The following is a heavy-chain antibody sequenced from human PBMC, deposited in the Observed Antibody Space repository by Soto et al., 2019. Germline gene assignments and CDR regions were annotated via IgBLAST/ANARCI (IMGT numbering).Heavy chain of an antibody. Sequence: GGSLRLSCAASGFTFSNAWMSWVRQAPGKGLEWVGRIKSKTDGGTTDYAAPVKGRFTISRDDSKNTLYLQMNSLKTEDAAVYYSTTGCHGGSGYYSWFDPWGQRTLVTVSS. CDR1: GFTFSNAW. D-gene: IGHD2-15*01. V-gene: IGHV3-15*01. CDR2: IKSKTDGGTT. J-gene: IGHJ5*02. CDR3: TTGCHGGSGYYSWFDP.